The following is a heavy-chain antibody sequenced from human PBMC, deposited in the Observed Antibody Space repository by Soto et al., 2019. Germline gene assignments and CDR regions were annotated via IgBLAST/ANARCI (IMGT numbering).Heavy chain of an antibody. CDR2: IIPIFGTA. J-gene: IGHJ6*02. Sequence: SSVKVSRKASGGTFSSYASSWVLKAPGQGLEWMGGIIPIFGTANYAQKFQGRVTITADESTSTAYMELSSLRSEDTAVYYCAIRFPYYYYGMDVWGQGTTVTVSS. V-gene: IGHV1-69*13. CDR3: AIRFPYYYYGMDV. CDR1: GGTFSSYA. D-gene: IGHD3-10*01.